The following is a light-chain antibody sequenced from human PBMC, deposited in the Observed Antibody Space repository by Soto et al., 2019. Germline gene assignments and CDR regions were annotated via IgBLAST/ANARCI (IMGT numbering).Light chain of an antibody. V-gene: IGKV1-5*03. CDR1: QSISTW. Sequence: DIQMAQSPSTLSASVGDRVTITCRASQSISTWLAWYHQKPGKAPKLLIYRASNLGSGVPSRFSGSGSGTEFTLTISSLQPDDFATYYCQQYSSYSRTFGPGTKVEIK. CDR3: QQYSSYSRT. CDR2: RAS. J-gene: IGKJ1*01.